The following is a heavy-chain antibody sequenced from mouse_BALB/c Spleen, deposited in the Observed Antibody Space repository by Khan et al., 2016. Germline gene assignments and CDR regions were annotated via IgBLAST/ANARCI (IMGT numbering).Heavy chain of an antibody. CDR3: ARGRTAFAC. CDR2: IDPANGNT. V-gene: IGHV14-3*02. D-gene: IGHD4-1*01. CDR1: GFNIKDTY. Sequence: VQLKQSGAELVKPGASVKLSCTASGFNIKDTYMHWVKQRPEQGLEWIGRIDPANGNTKYDPKFQGKATITADTSSNTAYLQLSSLTSEDTAVYYCARGRTAFACWGRGTLVTVSA. J-gene: IGHJ3*01.